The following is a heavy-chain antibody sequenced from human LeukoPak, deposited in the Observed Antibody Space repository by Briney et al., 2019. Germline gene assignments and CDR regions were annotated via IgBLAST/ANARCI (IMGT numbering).Heavy chain of an antibody. D-gene: IGHD6-13*01. J-gene: IGHJ4*02. CDR1: GFTFSSYG. CDR2: IPYDGSNK. CDR3: AGGIVAAGD. Sequence: GGSLRLSCAASGFTFSSYGMHWVRQAPGKGLEWVAFIPYDGSNKYYADSVKGRFTISRDNSKNTLYLQMNSLRAEDTAVYYCAGGIVAAGDWGQGTLVTVSS. V-gene: IGHV3-30*02.